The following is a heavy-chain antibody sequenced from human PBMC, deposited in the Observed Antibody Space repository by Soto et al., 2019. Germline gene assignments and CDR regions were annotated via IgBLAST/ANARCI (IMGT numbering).Heavy chain of an antibody. CDR1: GGSISSGDYY. CDR2: IYYSGST. D-gene: IGHD5-12*01. V-gene: IGHV4-30-4*01. Sequence: SETLSLTCTVSGGSISSGDYYWGWIRHPPGKGLEWIGYIYYSGSTYYNPSLKSRVTISVETSKNQFSLKLSSVTAPDTAVYYCACRRGYSGFDACWSQGTLVIVSS. J-gene: IGHJ4*02. CDR3: ACRRGYSGFDAC.